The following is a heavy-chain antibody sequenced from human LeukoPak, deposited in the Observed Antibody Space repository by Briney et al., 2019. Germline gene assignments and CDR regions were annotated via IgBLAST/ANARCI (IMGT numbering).Heavy chain of an antibody. CDR1: GLTFSSHW. J-gene: IGHJ5*02. CDR3: ARGIVVQPSANWFDP. V-gene: IGHV3-74*01. CDR2: ITNDGSST. Sequence: GGSLRLSCAASGLTFSSHWMHWVRQAPGKGLVWVSRITNDGSSTTYADSVKGRFTISRDNAKNMLYLQVNSLRTEDTAVYYCARGIVVQPSANWFDPWGQGTPVTVSS. D-gene: IGHD2-2*01.